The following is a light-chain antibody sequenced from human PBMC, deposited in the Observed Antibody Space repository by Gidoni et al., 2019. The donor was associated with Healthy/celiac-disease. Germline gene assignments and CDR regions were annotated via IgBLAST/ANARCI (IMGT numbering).Light chain of an antibody. Sequence: QSVLTQPLSVSGAPGQRVTISCTGSSSNIGSGYDVQWYQHFPGTAPNLLIHGNNNPPSGVLDRFSGSKAGTSASVAMTGLQAEDEGDFYCQSYDISLSGVVFGGGTKLPVL. J-gene: IGLJ2*01. CDR2: GNN. V-gene: IGLV1-40*01. CDR1: SSNIGSGYD. CDR3: QSYDISLSGVV.